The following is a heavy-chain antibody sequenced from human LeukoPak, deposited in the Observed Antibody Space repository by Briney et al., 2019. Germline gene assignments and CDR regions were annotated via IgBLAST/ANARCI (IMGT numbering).Heavy chain of an antibody. CDR3: ARDPHLYSSGFFGFLDY. CDR2: ISSNGGST. D-gene: IGHD6-19*01. CDR1: GFTFSSYG. V-gene: IGHV3-64*01. J-gene: IGHJ4*02. Sequence: SGGSLRLSCAASGFTFSSYGMHWVRQAAGKGLEYVSAISSNGGSTYYANSVKGRFTISRDNSKNTLYLQMGSLRAEDMAVYYCARDPHLYSSGFFGFLDYWGQGTLVTVSS.